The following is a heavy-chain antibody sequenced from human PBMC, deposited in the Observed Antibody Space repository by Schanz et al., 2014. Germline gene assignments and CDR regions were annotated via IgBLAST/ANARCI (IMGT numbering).Heavy chain of an antibody. CDR1: GFTFSTYY. CDR2: ISSSSSYI. J-gene: IGHJ6*03. V-gene: IGHV3-21*01. Sequence: EVQLLESGGGLVQPGGSLRLSCAASGFTFSTYYMNWVRQAPGKGLEWVSSISSSSSYISYADSVKGRFTISRDNAKNSLYLQMNSLRAEDTAVYYWASPSDSSWDMDVWGKGTTVTVSS. CDR3: ASPSDSSWDMDV. D-gene: IGHD2-21*02.